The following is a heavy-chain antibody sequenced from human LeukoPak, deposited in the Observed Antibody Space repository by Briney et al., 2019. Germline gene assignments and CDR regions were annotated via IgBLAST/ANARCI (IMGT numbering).Heavy chain of an antibody. CDR1: GGSVSSGSYY. J-gene: IGHJ6*04. V-gene: IGHV4-61*01. D-gene: IGHD3-9*01. CDR3: ARDRKSLTLTDHSRLDV. Sequence: PSETLSLTCSVSGGSVSSGSYYWSWIRRPPGKGLEWIGNIYYSGGTNYNPSLKSRVTISLDTSKNQFSLKMTSVTAADTAVYYCARDRKSLTLTDHSRLDVWGKGSTVTVSS. CDR2: IYYSGGT.